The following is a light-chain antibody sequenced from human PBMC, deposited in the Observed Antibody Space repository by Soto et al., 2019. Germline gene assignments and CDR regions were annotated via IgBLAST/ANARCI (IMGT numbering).Light chain of an antibody. J-gene: IGLJ1*01. V-gene: IGLV2-8*01. CDR2: EVS. CDR1: SSDVGGYNY. CDR3: SSYAGSNTQV. Sequence: QSALTQPPSASGSPGQSVTISCTGTSSDVGGYNYVSWYQQHPGRAPKLMIYEVSKRPSVVPDRFSGSKSGNTASLTVSGLQTEDEADYYCSSYAGSNTQVFGTGTKVTVL.